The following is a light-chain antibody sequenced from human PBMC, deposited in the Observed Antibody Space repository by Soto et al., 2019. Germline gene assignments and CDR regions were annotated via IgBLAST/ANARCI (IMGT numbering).Light chain of an antibody. CDR3: SAYTSSSTLFYV. J-gene: IGLJ1*01. CDR1: MRDVGAYNL. CDR2: EVR. Sequence: QSALTQPASVSGSAGQSITISCSGTMRDVGAYNLVSWYQQHPGTAPKLIIYEVRNRPSGISSRFSGCRSGNTASLTISGLQPEDEGDYYCSAYTSSSTLFYVFGTGTKVTVL. V-gene: IGLV2-14*01.